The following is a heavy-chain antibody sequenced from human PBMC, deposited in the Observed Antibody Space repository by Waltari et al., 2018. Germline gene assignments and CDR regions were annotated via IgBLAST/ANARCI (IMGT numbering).Heavy chain of an antibody. D-gene: IGHD7-27*01. CDR3: VRDHWGPDY. Sequence: EVHLVESGGGLVQPGGSLRLSCAASGFTFTAYWMSWVRQAPGKGPEWVAKIHKDGSEKNYVDYVKGRFTISRDNAKDSVYLQMNSLRADDTAMYYCVRDHWGPDYWGQGTLVTVSS. V-gene: IGHV3-7*01. CDR2: IHKDGSEK. CDR1: GFTFTAYW. J-gene: IGHJ4*02.